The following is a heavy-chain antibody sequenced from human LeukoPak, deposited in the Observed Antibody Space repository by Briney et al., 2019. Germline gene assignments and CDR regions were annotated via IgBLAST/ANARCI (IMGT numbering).Heavy chain of an antibody. CDR1: GNSIISAYY. J-gene: IGHJ4*02. CDR2: IYHSGTT. Sequence: SETLSLACTVSGNSIISAYYWGWIRPPPGKGQEWLGNIYHSGTTYYNPSLKSRVTISVDTSTNQFSLKLSSVTAADTAVYYCARRNYGFYYFDYWGQGTLVIVSS. V-gene: IGHV4-38-2*02. CDR3: ARRNYGFYYFDY. D-gene: IGHD3-10*01.